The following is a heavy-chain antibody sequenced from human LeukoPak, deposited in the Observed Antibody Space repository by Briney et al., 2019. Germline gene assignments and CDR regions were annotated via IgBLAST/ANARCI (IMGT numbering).Heavy chain of an antibody. V-gene: IGHV3-48*03. J-gene: IGHJ4*02. CDR3: ARAFGNYDILTGYYNPPHFDY. Sequence: GGSLRLSCAASGFTFSSYEMNWVRQAPGKGLEWVSYISSSGSTIYYADSVKGRFTISRDNAKNSLYLQMNSLRAEDTAVYYCARAFGNYDILTGYYNPPHFDYWGQGTLVTVSS. D-gene: IGHD3-9*01. CDR1: GFTFSSYE. CDR2: ISSSGSTI.